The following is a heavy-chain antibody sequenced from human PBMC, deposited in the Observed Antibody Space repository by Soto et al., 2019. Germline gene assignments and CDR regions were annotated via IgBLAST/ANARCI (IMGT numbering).Heavy chain of an antibody. Sequence: SETLSLTCTVSGGSISSGDYYWSWIRQPPGKGLEWIGYIYYSGSTYYNPSLKSRVTISADTSKNQFSLELTSVTAADTAVYYCARGGSSWRLYFDYWGQGTPVTVSS. D-gene: IGHD6-13*01. CDR3: ARGGSSWRLYFDY. CDR2: IYYSGST. CDR1: GGSISSGDYY. V-gene: IGHV4-30-4*02. J-gene: IGHJ4*02.